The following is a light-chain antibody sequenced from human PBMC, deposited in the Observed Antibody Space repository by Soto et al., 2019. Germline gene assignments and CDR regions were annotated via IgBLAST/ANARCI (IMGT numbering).Light chain of an antibody. CDR2: DAS. CDR1: QSVSSY. V-gene: IGKV3-11*01. J-gene: IGKJ1*01. Sequence: SLSTSTGERATLSCRASQSVSSYLAWYQQKPGQAPRLLIYDASNRATGIPARFSGSGSGTDFTLTISSLEPEDFAVYYCQQRSNWWTFGQGTKVDSK. CDR3: QQRSNWWT.